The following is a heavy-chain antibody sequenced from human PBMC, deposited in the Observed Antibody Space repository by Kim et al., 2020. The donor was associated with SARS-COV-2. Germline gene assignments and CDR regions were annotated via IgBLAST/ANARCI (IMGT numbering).Heavy chain of an antibody. D-gene: IGHD6-13*01. CDR3: AARIAAAGTFYYYGMDV. Sequence: VQVRFTISRDNAKNSLYLQMNSLRAKDTAVYYCAARIAAAGTFYYYGMDVWGQGTTVTVSS. V-gene: IGHV3-21*01. J-gene: IGHJ6*02.